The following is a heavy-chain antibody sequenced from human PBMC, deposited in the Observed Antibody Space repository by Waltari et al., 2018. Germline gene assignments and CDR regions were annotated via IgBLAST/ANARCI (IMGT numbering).Heavy chain of an antibody. CDR3: AKDRRGSYSSGWYWSDEDFQH. CDR2: IYSDGRT. Sequence: EVQLVESGVGLVQPGGSLRLSCAASGFTVSSHSMSWVRPAPGKGLEWVSVIYSDGRTYYADSVKGRFTISRDSSKNTLYLQMNSLRTEDTAVYYCAKDRRGSYSSGWYWSDEDFQHWGQGTLVTVSS. D-gene: IGHD6-19*01. V-gene: IGHV3-66*02. J-gene: IGHJ1*01. CDR1: GFTVSSHS.